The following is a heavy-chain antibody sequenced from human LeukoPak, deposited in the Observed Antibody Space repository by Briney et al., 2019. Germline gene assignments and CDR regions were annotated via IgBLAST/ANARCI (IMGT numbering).Heavy chain of an antibody. CDR3: ARGILRDYYDSSGFYHRGGVGY. Sequence: SETLSLTCAVSGDSISSSHWWSWVRQSPGKGLEWIGEIYHSGNTNYNPSVKSRVAISLDKASNQFSLRLTSVTAADTAVYFCARGILRDYYDSSGFYHRGGVGYWGQGTLVTVSS. CDR1: GDSISSSHW. J-gene: IGHJ4*02. CDR2: IYHSGNT. D-gene: IGHD3-22*01. V-gene: IGHV4-4*02.